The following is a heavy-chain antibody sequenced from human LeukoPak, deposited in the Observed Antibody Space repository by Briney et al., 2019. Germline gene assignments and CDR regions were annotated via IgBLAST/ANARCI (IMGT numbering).Heavy chain of an antibody. Sequence: SETLSLTCTVSGGSISSHYWSWIRQPPGKGLEWIGYIYYSGSTNYNPSLKSRVTISVDTSKNQFSLKLSSVTAADTAVYYCARDRGYVTPGYFDYWGQGTLVTVSS. CDR3: ARDRGYVTPGYFDY. V-gene: IGHV4-59*11. CDR2: IYYSGST. D-gene: IGHD3-22*01. CDR1: GGSISSHY. J-gene: IGHJ4*02.